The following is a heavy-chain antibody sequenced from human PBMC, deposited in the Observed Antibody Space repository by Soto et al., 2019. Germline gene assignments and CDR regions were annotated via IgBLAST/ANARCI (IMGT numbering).Heavy chain of an antibody. J-gene: IGHJ6*03. CDR3: ARPESSGFGEIMDV. V-gene: IGHV4-39*01. Sequence: QLQLQESGPGLVKPSETLSLTCTVSGGSISSSSYYWGWIRQPPGKGLEWIGSSYYSGSTYYNPSLKSRVTISVDTSKNQFSLKLSSVTAADTAVYYCARPESSGFGEIMDVWGKGTTVTVSS. CDR1: GGSISSSSYY. CDR2: SYYSGST. D-gene: IGHD3-10*01.